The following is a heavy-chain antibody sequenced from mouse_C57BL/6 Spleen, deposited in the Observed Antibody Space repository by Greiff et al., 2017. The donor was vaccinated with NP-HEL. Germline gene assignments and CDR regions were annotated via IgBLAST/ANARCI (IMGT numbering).Heavy chain of an antibody. V-gene: IGHV2-2*01. CDR2: IWSGGST. Sequence: VQLQQSGPGLVQPSQSLSITCTVSGFSLTSYGVHWVRQSPGKGLEWLGVIWSGGSTDYNAAFISRLSISKDNSKSQVFFKMNSLQADDTAIYYCARKKGYYDYDVGAMDYWGQGTSVTVSS. J-gene: IGHJ4*01. D-gene: IGHD2-4*01. CDR3: ARKKGYYDYDVGAMDY. CDR1: GFSLTSYG.